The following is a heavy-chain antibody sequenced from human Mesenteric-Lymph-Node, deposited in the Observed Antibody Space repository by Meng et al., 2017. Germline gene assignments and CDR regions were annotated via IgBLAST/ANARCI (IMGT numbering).Heavy chain of an antibody. CDR3: AQQSGWLNDD. CDR2: IKQDGSEK. D-gene: IGHD5-12*01. J-gene: IGHJ4*02. Sequence: GESLKISCAASGFTFSSYWTGWVRQAPGKGLEWVANIKQDGSEKYYVDSVKGRFTISRDNAKNSLYLQMNRLRAEDTAVYYCAQQSGWLNDDWGQGTLVTVSS. CDR1: GFTFSSYW. V-gene: IGHV3-7*01.